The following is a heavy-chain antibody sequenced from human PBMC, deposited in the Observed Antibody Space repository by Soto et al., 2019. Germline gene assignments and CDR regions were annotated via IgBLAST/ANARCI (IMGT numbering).Heavy chain of an antibody. D-gene: IGHD2-2*01. CDR1: GGTFSSYA. J-gene: IGHJ6*02. CDR2: IIPIFGTA. V-gene: IGHV1-69*12. Sequence: QVQLVQSGAEVKKPGSSVKVSCKASGGTFSSYAISWVRQAPGQGLEWMGGIIPIFGTANYAQKFQGRVTITADESTSTAYMELSSLRSEDTAVYYCARDLPEGVPAATGYYYGMDVWGQGTTVTVSS. CDR3: ARDLPEGVPAATGYYYGMDV.